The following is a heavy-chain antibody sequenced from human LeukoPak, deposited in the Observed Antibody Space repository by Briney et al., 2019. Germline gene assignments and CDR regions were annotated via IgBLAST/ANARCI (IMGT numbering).Heavy chain of an antibody. CDR3: ARRLPSRQQLVPHAFDI. Sequence: SETLSLTCTVSGGSISSYYWSWIRQPPGKGLEWIGYIHYSGSTNYNPSLKSRVTISVDTSKNQFSLKLSSVTAADTAVYYCARRLPSRQQLVPHAFDIWGQGTMVTVSS. CDR1: GGSISSYY. D-gene: IGHD6-13*01. V-gene: IGHV4-59*08. CDR2: IHYSGST. J-gene: IGHJ3*02.